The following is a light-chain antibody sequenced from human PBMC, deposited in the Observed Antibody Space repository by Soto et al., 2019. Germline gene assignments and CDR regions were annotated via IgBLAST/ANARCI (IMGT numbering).Light chain of an antibody. V-gene: IGKV3-20*01. CDR1: QSIRRDF. CDR2: AAS. Sequence: EIVLTQSPGTLSLSPGERATLSCRTSQSIRRDFLAWYQQKPGQAPRLLIYAASRRATGIPDRFSGSGSGTDFTLTIRRLETEDVAVYYCQQYGTSPLTFGGGTKVEIK. J-gene: IGKJ4*01. CDR3: QQYGTSPLT.